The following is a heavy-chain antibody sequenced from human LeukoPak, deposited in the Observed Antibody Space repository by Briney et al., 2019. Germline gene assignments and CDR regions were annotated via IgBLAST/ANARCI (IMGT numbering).Heavy chain of an antibody. Sequence: ASVKVSCKASGYTSTSYYMHWVRQAPGQGLEWMGIINPSGGSTSYAQKFQGRVTMTRDMSTSTVYMELSSLRSEDTAVYYCARARLGYCSGGSCYSVYYYYYMDVWGKGTTVTVSS. CDR2: INPSGGST. CDR1: GYTSTSYY. CDR3: ARARLGYCSGGSCYSVYYYYYMDV. V-gene: IGHV1-46*01. J-gene: IGHJ6*03. D-gene: IGHD2-15*01.